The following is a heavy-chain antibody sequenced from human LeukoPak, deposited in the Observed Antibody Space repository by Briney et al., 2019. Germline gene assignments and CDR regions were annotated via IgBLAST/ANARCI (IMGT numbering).Heavy chain of an antibody. D-gene: IGHD5-18*01. V-gene: IGHV4-59*01. CDR2: IHYRGST. J-gene: IGHJ4*02. CDR3: ARSVLGYSYGLHIDY. Sequence: PSETLSLTCTVSGGPISSYYWSWIRQPPGKGLEWIGYIHYRGSTNYNPSLKSRVTISVDTSKNQFSLKLSSLTAADTAVYYCARSVLGYSYGLHIDYWGQGTLDTVSS. CDR1: GGPISSYY.